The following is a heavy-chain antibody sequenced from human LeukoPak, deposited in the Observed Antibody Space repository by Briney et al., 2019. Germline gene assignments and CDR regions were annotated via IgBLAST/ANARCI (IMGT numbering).Heavy chain of an antibody. CDR2: INPNSGGT. J-gene: IGHJ6*02. CDR3: ARDIRPFFGERYGMDV. Sequence: ASVKVSCTASGYTFTVYYMHSVRQAPGQGLEWMGWINPNSGGTNYAQKFQGRVTMTRDTSISTAYMELSRLRSDDTAVYYCARDIRPFFGERYGMDVWGQGTTVTVSS. D-gene: IGHD3-10*01. CDR1: GYTFTVYY. V-gene: IGHV1-2*02.